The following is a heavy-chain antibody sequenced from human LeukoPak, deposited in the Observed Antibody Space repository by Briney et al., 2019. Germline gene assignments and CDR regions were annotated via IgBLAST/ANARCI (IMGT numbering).Heavy chain of an antibody. CDR3: ARDGILNWFDP. D-gene: IGHD1-26*01. CDR1: AGSISSSGYY. V-gene: IGHV4-30-4*01. Sequence: SETLSLTCTLSAGSISSSGYYWSWIRQPPGKGLEWIGYIYYSGSTYYNPSLKSRVTISVDTSKNRFSLKLSSLTAADTAVYYCARDGILNWFDPWGQGTLVTVSS. J-gene: IGHJ5*02. CDR2: IYYSGST.